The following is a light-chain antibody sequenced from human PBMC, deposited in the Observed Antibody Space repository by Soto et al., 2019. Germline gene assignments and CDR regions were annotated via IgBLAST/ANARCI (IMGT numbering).Light chain of an antibody. CDR1: QSVSNNY. J-gene: IGKJ1*01. V-gene: IGKV3-20*01. CDR2: GAS. CDR3: QQYGSSGT. Sequence: TQAPDTLSESPGERATLSCRASQSVSNNYLAWYQQKPGQAPRLLIYGASNRATGIPDRFSASGSGTDFTLTNSRLEPEDFAVYYCQQYGSSGTFGQGTKVDIK.